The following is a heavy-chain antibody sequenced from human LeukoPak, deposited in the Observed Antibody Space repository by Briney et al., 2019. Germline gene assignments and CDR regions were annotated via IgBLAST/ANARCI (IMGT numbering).Heavy chain of an antibody. Sequence: GGSLRLSCAASGFTFSNYAMNWVRQAPGKGLEWVSAISGSGSSTYYADSVKGRFTISRDNSKNTLYLQMNSLRAEDTAVYYCAKDGTYYYDSSGYYYFDYWGQGTLVTVSS. CDR2: ISGSGSST. D-gene: IGHD3-22*01. CDR3: AKDGTYYYDSSGYYYFDY. J-gene: IGHJ4*02. V-gene: IGHV3-23*01. CDR1: GFTFSNYA.